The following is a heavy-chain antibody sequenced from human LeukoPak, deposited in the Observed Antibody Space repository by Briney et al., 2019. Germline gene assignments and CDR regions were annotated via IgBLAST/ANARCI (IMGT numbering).Heavy chain of an antibody. J-gene: IGHJ4*02. V-gene: IGHV4-61*02. D-gene: IGHD3-9*01. CDR3: ARLKGGGILTGYYTVYYFDY. Sequence: SETLSLTCTVSGGSIGSGSYYWSWIRQPAGKGLEWIGRIYTSGSTNYNPSLKSRVTISVDTSKNQFSLKLSSVTAADTAMYYCARLKGGGILTGYYTVYYFDYWGQGTLVTVSS. CDR1: GGSIGSGSYY. CDR2: IYTSGST.